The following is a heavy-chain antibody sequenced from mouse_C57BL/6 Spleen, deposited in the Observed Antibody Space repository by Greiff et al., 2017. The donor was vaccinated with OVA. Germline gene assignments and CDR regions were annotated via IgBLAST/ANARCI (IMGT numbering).Heavy chain of an antibody. D-gene: IGHD1-1*02. V-gene: IGHV1-53*01. J-gene: IGHJ4*01. CDR3: ARPLWAYAMDY. CDR2: INPSKVGT. CDR1: GYTFTSYW. Sequence: VQLQQPGTELVKPGASVKLSCKASGYTFTSYWMHWVKQRPGKGLEWIGNINPSKVGTNYNEKFKSKATLTVDKSSSTAYMQLSSLTSEDSAVYYCARPLWAYAMDYWGQGTSVTVSS.